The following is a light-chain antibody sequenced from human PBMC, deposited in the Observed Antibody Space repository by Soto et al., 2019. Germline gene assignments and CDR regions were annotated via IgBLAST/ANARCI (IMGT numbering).Light chain of an antibody. CDR1: QTISSW. CDR3: QQHYTYPFT. V-gene: IGKV1-5*03. Sequence: DIPMTQSPSTLSASVGDRVTITCRASQTISSWLAWYQQKPGKAPKLLIYKASSLESGVPSRFTGSESGTEFALTLSSLQPDDFAIYYCQQHYTYPFTFGPGTKVDIK. CDR2: KAS. J-gene: IGKJ3*01.